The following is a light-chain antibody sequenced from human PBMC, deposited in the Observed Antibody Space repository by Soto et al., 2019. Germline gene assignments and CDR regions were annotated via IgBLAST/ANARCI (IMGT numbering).Light chain of an antibody. J-gene: IGKJ1*01. CDR1: ETVSSSF. V-gene: IGKV3-20*01. CDR3: LQYGTFPRT. CDR2: GAS. Sequence: VGFTQSPCTLSLSPGERATLSCRASETVSSSFLAWYQQNAGQAPRLLIYGASSRATGIPDRFSGSGSGTDFTLTISRLEPEDFAVYYCLQYGTFPRTFGQGTKVDIK.